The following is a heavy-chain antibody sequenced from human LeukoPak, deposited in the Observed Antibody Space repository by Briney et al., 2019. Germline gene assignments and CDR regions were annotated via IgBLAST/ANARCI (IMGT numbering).Heavy chain of an antibody. J-gene: IGHJ6*03. V-gene: IGHV4-61*02. D-gene: IGHD2-2*01. Sequence: SQTLSLTCTVSGGSISSGSYYWSWIRQPAGKGLEWIGRIHTSGSTNYNPSLKSRVTISVDTSKNQFSLELSSVTAADTAVYYCARISAGIVVVPAARYYYMDVWGKGTTVTVSS. CDR3: ARISAGIVVVPAARYYYMDV. CDR2: IHTSGST. CDR1: GGSISSGSYY.